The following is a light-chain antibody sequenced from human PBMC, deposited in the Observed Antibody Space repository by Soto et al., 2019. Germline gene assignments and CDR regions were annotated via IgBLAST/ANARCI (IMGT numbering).Light chain of an antibody. CDR3: SSKSSGSTTML. CDR2: EVS. V-gene: IGLV2-8*01. J-gene: IGLJ3*02. CDR1: ISDIGTYYY. Sequence: QSALTQPPSASGSPGQSVTISCTGTISDIGTYYYVSWYQQHPGKAPKLIIYEVSERPSGVPDRFSGSKSGNTASLTISGLHAEDESLYYCSSKSSGSTTMLFGGGTKLTVL.